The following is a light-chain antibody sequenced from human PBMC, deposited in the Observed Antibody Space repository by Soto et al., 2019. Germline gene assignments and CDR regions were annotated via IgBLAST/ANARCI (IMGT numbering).Light chain of an antibody. CDR1: QGISNY. CDR2: AAS. Sequence: DIQMTQSPSSLSASVGDRVTITCRASQGISNYFAWYQQTPGKVPKLLIYAASTLQSGVPSRFSVSGSGTDFTLTISSLQPEDVATYYCQKYNSAPYTVGQGTKLEIK. V-gene: IGKV1-27*01. CDR3: QKYNSAPYT. J-gene: IGKJ2*01.